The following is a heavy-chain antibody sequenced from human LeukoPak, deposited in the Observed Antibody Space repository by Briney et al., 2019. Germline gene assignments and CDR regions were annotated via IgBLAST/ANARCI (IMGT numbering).Heavy chain of an antibody. J-gene: IGHJ4*02. CDR1: GGTFSSYA. CDR2: IIPILGIA. D-gene: IGHD3-22*01. Sequence: SVKVSCKASGGTFSSYAISWVRQAPGQGLEWMGRIIPILGIANYAQKFQGRVTITADKSTGTAYMELSSLRSEDTAVYYCARVPDYYDSSGYSLGYWGQGTLVTVSS. CDR3: ARVPDYYDSSGYSLGY. V-gene: IGHV1-69*04.